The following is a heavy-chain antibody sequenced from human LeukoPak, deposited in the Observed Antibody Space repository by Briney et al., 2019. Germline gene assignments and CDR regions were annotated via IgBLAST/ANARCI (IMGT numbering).Heavy chain of an antibody. J-gene: IGHJ4*02. CDR1: GYTFTSYY. CDR2: INPSGGST. CDR3: ARDQDVIAPSIAAAGL. D-gene: IGHD6-13*01. V-gene: IGHV1-46*01. Sequence: GASVKVSCKASGYTFTSYYMHWVRQAPGQGLEWMGIINPSGGSTSYAQKFQGRVTMTRDTSTSTVYMELSSLRSEDTAVYYCARDQDVIAPSIAAAGLWGQGTLVTVSS.